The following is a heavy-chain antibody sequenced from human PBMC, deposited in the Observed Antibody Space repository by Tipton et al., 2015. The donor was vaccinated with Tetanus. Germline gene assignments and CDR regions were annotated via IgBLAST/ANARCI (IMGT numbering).Heavy chain of an antibody. J-gene: IGHJ4*02. V-gene: IGHV3-15*01. CDR3: STSGPGVSGGDY. CDR2: IKSKLDGGAI. D-gene: IGHD3-16*01. Sequence: SLRLSCAASGFTFSEFTFADAWMSWVRRAPGKGPEWIGRIKSKLDGGAIDYAAPMEGRFIISRDDSQNAVFLQMNSLKPEDTAVYYCSTSGPGVSGGDYWGQGTLVTVSS. CDR1: GFTFSEFTFADAW.